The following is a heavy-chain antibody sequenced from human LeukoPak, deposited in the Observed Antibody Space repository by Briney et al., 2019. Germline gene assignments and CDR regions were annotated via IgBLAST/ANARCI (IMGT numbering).Heavy chain of an antibody. CDR2: INPNSGAA. CDR3: ARDAFTVGATGENWFDP. D-gene: IGHD1-26*01. V-gene: IGHV1-2*06. Sequence: GASVKVSCKASGYTFTSYYLHWVRQAPGQGLEWMGRINPNSGAARSAQRFQGSVIWTRDTSLSTVYMALSRLGSDDTATYYGARDAFTVGATGENWFDPWGQGTLVTVSS. J-gene: IGHJ5*02. CDR1: GYTFTSYY.